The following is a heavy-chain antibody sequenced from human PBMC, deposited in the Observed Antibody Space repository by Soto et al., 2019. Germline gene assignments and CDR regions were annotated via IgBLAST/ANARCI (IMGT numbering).Heavy chain of an antibody. J-gene: IGHJ4*02. V-gene: IGHV1-3*01. CDR1: GYTFTSYA. D-gene: IGHD5-12*01. CDR3: ASVPHSYGGYITYFDY. Sequence: QVQLVQSGAEVKKPGASVKVSCKASGYTFTSYAMHWVRQAPGQRLEWMGWINAGNGNTKYSLKFQGRVTITRDTSASTGYMELSSLRSEDTAVYYCASVPHSYGGYITYFDYWGQGPLVTVSS. CDR2: INAGNGNT.